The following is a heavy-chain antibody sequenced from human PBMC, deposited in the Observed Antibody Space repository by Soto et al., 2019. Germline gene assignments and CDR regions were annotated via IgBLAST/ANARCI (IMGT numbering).Heavy chain of an antibody. CDR1: GVSISRYY. Sequence: PSETLSLTCTASGVSISRYYWSLIRQPPGKGLEWIGYVYSGGVINYSPSLKSRASISIDTSRNRFSLRLTSVTAADTAMYYCARGPGSGGATPKDAFDGWGQGTMVTVSS. D-gene: IGHD1-26*01. V-gene: IGHV4-59*01. J-gene: IGHJ3*01. CDR2: VYSGGVI. CDR3: ARGPGSGGATPKDAFDG.